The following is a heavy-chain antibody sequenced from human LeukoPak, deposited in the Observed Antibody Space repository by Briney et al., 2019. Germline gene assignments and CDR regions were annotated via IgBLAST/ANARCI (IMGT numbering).Heavy chain of an antibody. D-gene: IGHD4-17*01. Sequence: PGGSLRLSCAASGFTFSSYGMSWVRQAPGKGLEWVSAISGSGGSTYYADSVKGRFTISRDNSKNTLYLQMNSLRAEDTAVYYCAKGGIRGYGDYYFDYWGQGTLVTVSS. J-gene: IGHJ4*02. V-gene: IGHV3-23*01. CDR1: GFTFSSYG. CDR2: ISGSGGST. CDR3: AKGGIRGYGDYYFDY.